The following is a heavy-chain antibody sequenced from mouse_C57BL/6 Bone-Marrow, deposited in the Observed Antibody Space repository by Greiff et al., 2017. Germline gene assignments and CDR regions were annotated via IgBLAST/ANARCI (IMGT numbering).Heavy chain of an antibody. CDR1: GFTFSSYG. V-gene: IGHV5-6*01. CDR3: ARLETSVTTWRYFDD. Sequence: EVQVVESGGDLVKPGGSLKLSCAASGFTFSSYGMSWVRQTPDKRLEWVATISSGGSYTYYPDSVKGRFTISGDNAKNTLYLQMSSLKSEDTAMYYGARLETSVTTWRYFDDGGKGTTLTVSS. D-gene: IGHD2-12*01. J-gene: IGHJ2*01. CDR2: ISSGGSYT.